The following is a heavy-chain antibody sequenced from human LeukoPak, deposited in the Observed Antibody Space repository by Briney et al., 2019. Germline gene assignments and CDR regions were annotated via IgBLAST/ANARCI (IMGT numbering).Heavy chain of an antibody. V-gene: IGHV3-30*03. CDR2: ISYDGSHK. Sequence: GGSLRLSCDASGFTFNKYAFHWVRQAPGKGLEWVSIISYDGSHKYYADSVKGRFTISRDNSKNTLYLQMNSLRDEDTAVYFCARDVGPGYYYGMDVWGQGTTVTVSS. D-gene: IGHD1-26*01. CDR1: GFTFNKYA. J-gene: IGHJ6*02. CDR3: ARDVGPGYYYGMDV.